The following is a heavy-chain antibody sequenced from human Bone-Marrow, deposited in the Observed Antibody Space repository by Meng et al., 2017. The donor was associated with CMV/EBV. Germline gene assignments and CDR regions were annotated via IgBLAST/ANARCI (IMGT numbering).Heavy chain of an antibody. CDR2: ITGTSSYI. CDR3: ARREGFLEWSRYGLDV. Sequence: GESLKISCAASGFTFSSYAMSWVRQAPGKGLEWVSSITGTSSYIHYADSVEGRFTISRVNAKNSLYLQMNSLRAEDTAVYYCARREGFLEWSRYGLDVWGQGTTVTVSS. V-gene: IGHV3-21*01. CDR1: GFTFSSYA. D-gene: IGHD3-3*01. J-gene: IGHJ6*02.